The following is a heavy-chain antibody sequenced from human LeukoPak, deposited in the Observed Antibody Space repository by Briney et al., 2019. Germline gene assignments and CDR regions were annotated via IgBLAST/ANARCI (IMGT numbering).Heavy chain of an antibody. Sequence: GGSLRLSCSASGFTFSSYAMHWVRQAPGKGLEYVSAISSNGGSTYYADSVKGRFTISRDNSKNTLYLQMSSLRAEDTAVYYCVKPALRTSGSYHYYFDYWGQGTLVTVSS. V-gene: IGHV3-64D*06. CDR2: ISSNGGST. D-gene: IGHD1-26*01. CDR1: GFTFSSYA. CDR3: VKPALRTSGSYHYYFDY. J-gene: IGHJ4*02.